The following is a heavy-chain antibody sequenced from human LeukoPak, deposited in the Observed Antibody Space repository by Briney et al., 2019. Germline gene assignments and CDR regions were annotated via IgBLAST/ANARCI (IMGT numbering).Heavy chain of an antibody. CDR3: ARAPPYSSSWYEGWYYFDY. D-gene: IGHD6-13*01. CDR2: IIPILGIA. V-gene: IGHV1-69*04. CDR1: GGTFSSYA. Sequence: ASVKVSCKASGGTFSSYAISWVRQAPGQGLEWMGRIIPILGIANYAQKFQGRVTITADKSTSTAYMELSSLRSEDMAVYYCARAPPYSSSWYEGWYYFDYWGQGTLVTVSS. J-gene: IGHJ4*02.